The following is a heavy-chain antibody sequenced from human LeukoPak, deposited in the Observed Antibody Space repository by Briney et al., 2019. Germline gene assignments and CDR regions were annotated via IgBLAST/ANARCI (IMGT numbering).Heavy chain of an antibody. CDR2: ISHIGST. CDR1: GASISGHY. J-gene: IGHJ3*02. CDR3: SRDRISRNALDM. V-gene: IGHV4-59*11. D-gene: IGHD2-2*01. Sequence: SETLSLTCTVSGASISGHYLTWLRQPPGKGLEWIGYISHIGSTNYNPSLKSRVTISVDTSKNQFSLKLTSVTAADTAVYYCSRDRISRNALDMWGQGKMVTVSS.